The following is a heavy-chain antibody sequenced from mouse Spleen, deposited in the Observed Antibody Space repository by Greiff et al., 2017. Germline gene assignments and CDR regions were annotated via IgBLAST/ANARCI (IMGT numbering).Heavy chain of an antibody. D-gene: IGHD1-2*01. CDR1: GYTFTSYW. J-gene: IGHJ3*01. V-gene: IGHV1-69*01. Sequence: QVQLQQPGAELVMPGASVKLSCKASGYTFTSYWMHWVKQRPGQGLEWIGDIDPSDSYTNYNQKFKGKATLTVDKSSSTAYMQLSSLTSEDSAVXYCARSHCYGGAWFAYWGQGTLVTVSA. CDR2: IDPSDSYT. CDR3: ARSHCYGGAWFAY.